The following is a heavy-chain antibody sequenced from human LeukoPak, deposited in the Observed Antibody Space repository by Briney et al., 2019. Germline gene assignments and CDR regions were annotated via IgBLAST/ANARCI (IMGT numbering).Heavy chain of an antibody. V-gene: IGHV3-30*04. CDR2: ISYHGKNK. Sequence: GGSLRPSCGASGFIFNTSAMHWVRQAPGKGLEWVAVISYHGKNKYYAESVRGRFTISRDNSKNTLYLQMNSLNTEDTAVYYCARDFDYWGQGTLVTVSS. J-gene: IGHJ4*02. CDR3: ARDFDY. CDR1: GFIFNTSA.